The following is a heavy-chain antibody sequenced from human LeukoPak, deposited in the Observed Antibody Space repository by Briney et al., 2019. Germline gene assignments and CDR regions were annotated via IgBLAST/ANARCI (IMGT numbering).Heavy chain of an antibody. V-gene: IGHV4-38-2*02. J-gene: IGHJ4*02. CDR1: GYSISSGYY. CDR2: IYHSGST. Sequence: PSETLSLTCTVSGYSISSGYYWGWIRQPPGKGLEWIGSIYHSGSTYYNPSLKSRVTISVDTSKNQFSLKLSSVTAADTAVYYCARLDFWSGRHFDYWGQGTLVTVSS. D-gene: IGHD3-3*01. CDR3: ARLDFWSGRHFDY.